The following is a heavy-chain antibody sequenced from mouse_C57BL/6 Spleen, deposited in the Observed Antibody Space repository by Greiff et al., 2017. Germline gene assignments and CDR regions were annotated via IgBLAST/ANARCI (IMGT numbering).Heavy chain of an antibody. CDR2: IYPGSGST. J-gene: IGHJ4*01. D-gene: IGHD2-1*01. V-gene: IGHV1-55*01. Sequence: QVQLKQPGAELVKPGASVKMSCKASGYTFTSYWITWVKQRPGQGLEWIGDIYPGSGSTNYNEKFKSKATLTVDTSSSTAYMQLSSLTSEDSAVYYCARGEDYGNYDYYAMDYWGQGTSVTVSS. CDR3: ARGEDYGNYDYYAMDY. CDR1: GYTFTSYW.